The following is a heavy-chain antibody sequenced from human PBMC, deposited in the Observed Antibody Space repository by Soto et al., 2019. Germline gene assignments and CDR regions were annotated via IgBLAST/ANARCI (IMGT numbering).Heavy chain of an antibody. J-gene: IGHJ4*02. CDR2: IYPGDSDT. D-gene: IGHD3-22*01. CDR3: ARGSSPIFDYYDSSGYYVYFDY. Sequence: PGESLKISCKGSGYSFTSYWIGWVRQMSGKGLEWMGIIYPGDSDTRYSPSFQGQVTISADKSISTAYLQWSSLKASDTAMYYCARGSSPIFDYYDSSGYYVYFDYWGQGTLVTVSS. V-gene: IGHV5-51*01. CDR1: GYSFTSYW.